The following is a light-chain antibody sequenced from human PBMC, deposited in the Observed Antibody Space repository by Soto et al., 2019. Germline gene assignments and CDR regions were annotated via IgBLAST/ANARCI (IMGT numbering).Light chain of an antibody. CDR2: DVT. V-gene: IGLV2-14*01. Sequence: SVLTQPASVSGSPGQSITLLCTGTSSDVGGYNCVSWYQQHPGKAPKLMIHDVTNRPSGVSNRFSGSKSGNTASLTISGLQAEDEADYYCSSYTSSSSYVFGTGPKVTVL. CDR1: SSDVGGYNC. CDR3: SSYTSSSSYV. J-gene: IGLJ1*01.